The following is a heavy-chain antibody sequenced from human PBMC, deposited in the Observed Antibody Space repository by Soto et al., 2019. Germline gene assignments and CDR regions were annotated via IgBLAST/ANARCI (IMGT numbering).Heavy chain of an antibody. CDR2: IWYDGSNK. CDR3: ARALRPSNAFEI. CDR1: GFTFSSYG. Sequence: GGSLRLSCAASGFTFSSYGMHWVRQAPGKGLEWVAVIWYDGSNKYYADSVKGRFTISRDNSKNTLYLQMNSLRAEDTAVYYSARALRPSNAFEIWGQGTMVTVSS. J-gene: IGHJ3*02. V-gene: IGHV3-33*01.